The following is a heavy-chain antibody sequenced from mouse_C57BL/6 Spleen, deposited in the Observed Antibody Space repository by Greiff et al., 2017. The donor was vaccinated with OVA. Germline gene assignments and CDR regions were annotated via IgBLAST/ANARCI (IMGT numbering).Heavy chain of an antibody. CDR2: IYPGSGST. CDR1: GYTFTSYW. CDR3: ARRLFITTVVNAMDY. V-gene: IGHV1-55*01. D-gene: IGHD1-1*01. J-gene: IGHJ4*01. Sequence: QVQLQQPGAELVKPGASVKMSCKASGYTFTSYWITWVKQRPGQGLEWIGDIYPGSGSTNYNEKFKSKATLTVDTSSSTAYMQLSSLTSEDSAVYYCARRLFITTVVNAMDYWGQGTSVTVSS.